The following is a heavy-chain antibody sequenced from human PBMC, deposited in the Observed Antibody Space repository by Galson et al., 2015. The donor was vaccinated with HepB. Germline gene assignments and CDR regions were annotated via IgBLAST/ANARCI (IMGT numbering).Heavy chain of an antibody. CDR3: AKVRPNSSGWKSAFDI. D-gene: IGHD6-19*01. V-gene: IGHV3-30*02. J-gene: IGHJ3*02. Sequence: SLRLSCAASGFTFSSYGMHWVRQAPGKGLEWVAFIRYDGSNKYYADSVKGRFTISRDNSKNTLYLQMNSLRAEDTAVYYCAKVRPNSSGWKSAFDIWGQGTMVTVSS. CDR1: GFTFSSYG. CDR2: IRYDGSNK.